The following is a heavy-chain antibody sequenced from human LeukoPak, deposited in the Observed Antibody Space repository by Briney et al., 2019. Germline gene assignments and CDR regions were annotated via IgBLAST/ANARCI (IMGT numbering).Heavy chain of an antibody. CDR1: GFTFSSYS. CDR2: ISSSSSYI. CDR3: ARDGTGIAVAEDAFGI. Sequence: GGSLRLSCAASGFTFSSYSMNWVRQAPGKGLEWVSSISSSSSYIYYADSVKGRFTISRDNAKNSLYLQMNSLRAEDTAVYYCARDGTGIAVAEDAFGIWGQGTMVTVSS. D-gene: IGHD6-19*01. V-gene: IGHV3-21*01. J-gene: IGHJ3*02.